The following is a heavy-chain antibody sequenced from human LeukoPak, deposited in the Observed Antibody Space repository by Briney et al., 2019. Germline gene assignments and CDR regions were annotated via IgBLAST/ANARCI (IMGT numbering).Heavy chain of an antibody. Sequence: ASVKVSCKASGSTFTNYDINWVRQATGQGLEWMGWMSPRSGNTGYAQKFQGRVTMTRSTSISTAYMELSSLRSEDTAVYYCARGPPNWGFDYWGQGTLVTVSS. CDR2: MSPRSGNT. CDR1: GSTFTNYD. J-gene: IGHJ4*02. CDR3: ARGPPNWGFDY. D-gene: IGHD7-27*01. V-gene: IGHV1-8*01.